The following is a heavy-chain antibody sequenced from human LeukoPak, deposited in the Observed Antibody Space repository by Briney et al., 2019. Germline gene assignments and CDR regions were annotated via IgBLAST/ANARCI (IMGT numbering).Heavy chain of an antibody. D-gene: IGHD3-9*01. Sequence: GASVKVSCKASGYTFTSYGISWVRQAPGQGLEWMGWSSAYNGNTNYAQKLQGRVTMTTDTSTSTAYMELRSLRSDDTAVYYCARVLEGILTGYRNFDYWGQGTLVTVSS. CDR2: SSAYNGNT. CDR1: GYTFTSYG. V-gene: IGHV1-18*04. CDR3: ARVLEGILTGYRNFDY. J-gene: IGHJ4*02.